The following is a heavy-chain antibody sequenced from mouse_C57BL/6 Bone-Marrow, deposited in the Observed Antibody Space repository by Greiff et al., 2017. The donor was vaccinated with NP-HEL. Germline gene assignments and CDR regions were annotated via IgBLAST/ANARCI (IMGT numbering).Heavy chain of an antibody. Sequence: EVKLVESGGGSVKPGGSLKLSCAASGFTFSSYAMSWVRQTPEKRLEWVATISDGGSYTYYPDNVKGRFTISRDNAKNNLYLQMSHLKSEDTAMYYCARDWGLYYSNSYFDYWGQGTTLTVSS. CDR1: GFTFSSYA. D-gene: IGHD2-5*01. CDR2: ISDGGSYT. J-gene: IGHJ2*01. V-gene: IGHV5-4*01. CDR3: ARDWGLYYSNSYFDY.